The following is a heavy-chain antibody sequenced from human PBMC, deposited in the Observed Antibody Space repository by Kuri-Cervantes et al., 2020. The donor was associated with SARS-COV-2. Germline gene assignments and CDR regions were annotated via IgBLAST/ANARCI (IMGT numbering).Heavy chain of an antibody. CDR2: INPNNGDT. V-gene: IGHV1-2*02. D-gene: IGHD3-22*01. J-gene: IGHJ4*02. CDR3: ARGLFYDTSGFYQGDYYFDS. Sequence: ASVKVSCKASGYTFIAYYIHWVRQAPGQGLEWMGWINPNNGDTAYAQKFQDRVTMTRDTSTNTAYMELTSLRSEDTAVYYCARGLFYDTSGFYQGDYYFDSWGQGTLVTVSS. CDR1: GYTFIAYY.